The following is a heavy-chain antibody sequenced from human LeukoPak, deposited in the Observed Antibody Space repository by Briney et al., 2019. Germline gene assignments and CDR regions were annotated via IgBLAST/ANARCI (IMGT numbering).Heavy chain of an antibody. Sequence: GSLRLSCAASGFTFSSYAMSWVRQPPGKGLEWIGEIYHSGSTNYNPSLKSRVTISVDKSKNQFSLKLSSVTAADTAVYYCARGVVRRYSYGLGVFDYWGQGTLVTVSS. CDR1: GFTFSSYAM. CDR2: IYHSGST. CDR3: ARGVVRRYSYGLGVFDY. V-gene: IGHV4-4*02. D-gene: IGHD5-18*01. J-gene: IGHJ4*02.